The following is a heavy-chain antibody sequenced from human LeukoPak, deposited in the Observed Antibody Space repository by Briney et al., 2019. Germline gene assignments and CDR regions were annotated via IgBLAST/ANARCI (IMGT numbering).Heavy chain of an antibody. CDR3: ARTLGGNFDY. Sequence: GGSLRLSCAASGFTVSSNCMTWVRQAPGKGLEWVSIIYYDGSTYYADSVKGRFTISRDNSKNTVYLQMNSLRVEDTAVYYCARTLGGNFDYWGQGTLVTVSS. J-gene: IGHJ4*02. CDR1: GFTVSSNC. V-gene: IGHV3-53*01. D-gene: IGHD1-1*01. CDR2: IYYDGST.